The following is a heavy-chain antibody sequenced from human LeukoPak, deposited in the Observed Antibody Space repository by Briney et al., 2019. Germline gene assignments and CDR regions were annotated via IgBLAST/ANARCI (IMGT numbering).Heavy chain of an antibody. CDR2: INHSGST. V-gene: IGHV4-39*07. CDR1: GGSISSSSYY. D-gene: IGHD1-14*01. Sequence: ASETLSLTCTVSGGSISSSSYYWGWIRQPPGKGLEWIGEINHSGSTNYNPSLKSRVTISVDTSKNQFSLKLSSVTAADTAVYYCARRRIPGRFDPWGQGTLVTVSS. J-gene: IGHJ5*02. CDR3: ARRRIPGRFDP.